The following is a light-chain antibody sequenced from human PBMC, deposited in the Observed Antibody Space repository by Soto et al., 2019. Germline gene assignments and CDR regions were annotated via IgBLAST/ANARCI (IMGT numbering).Light chain of an antibody. J-gene: IGLJ2*01. Sequence: QSALTQPPSASVSPGQSLTISCTGTSSDVGGYNYVSWYQQHPGKAPKLMIYEVTKRPSGVPDRFSGSKSGNTASLTVSGLQAEDEADYYCSSYAGSKTLFGGGTKLTVL. CDR1: SSDVGGYNY. CDR3: SSYAGSKTL. CDR2: EVT. V-gene: IGLV2-8*01.